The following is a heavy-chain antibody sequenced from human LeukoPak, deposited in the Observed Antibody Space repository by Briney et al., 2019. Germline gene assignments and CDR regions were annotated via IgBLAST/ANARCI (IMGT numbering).Heavy chain of an antibody. J-gene: IGHJ4*02. CDR3: ARDRWAALVPYFDY. CDR1: GGSISSYN. V-gene: IGHV4-4*07. Sequence: SETLSLTCTVPGGSISSYNRSWIRQPAGKGLEWIGRIYTSERTNYNPSLKSRVTMSVDTTKNPFSLKLSSVTAADTAVYYCARDRWAALVPYFDYWGQGTLVTVSS. CDR2: IYTSERT. D-gene: IGHD4-23*01.